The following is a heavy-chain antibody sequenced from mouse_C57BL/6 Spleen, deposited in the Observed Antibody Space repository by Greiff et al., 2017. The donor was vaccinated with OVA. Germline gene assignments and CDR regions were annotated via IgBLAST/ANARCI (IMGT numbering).Heavy chain of an antibody. V-gene: IGHV1-82*01. CDR2: IYPGDGDT. J-gene: IGHJ1*03. Sequence: VQLQQSGPELVKPGASVKISCKASGYAFSSSWMNWVKQRPGKGLEWIGRIYPGDGDTNYNGKFKGKATLTADKSSSTAYMQLSSLTSEDSAVYFCASDYGNYVSYWYFDVWGTGTTVTVSS. CDR3: ASDYGNYVSYWYFDV. D-gene: IGHD2-1*01. CDR1: GYAFSSSW.